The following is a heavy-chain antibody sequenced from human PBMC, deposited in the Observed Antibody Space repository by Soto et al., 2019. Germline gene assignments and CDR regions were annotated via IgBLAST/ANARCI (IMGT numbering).Heavy chain of an antibody. V-gene: IGHV1-18*01. J-gene: IGHJ4*02. CDR1: GYTFTSYG. CDR3: ARGRSGCGGSCYPDFDY. CDR2: ISAYNGNT. D-gene: IGHD2-15*01. Sequence: QVQLVQSGAEVENPGASVKVSCKASGYTFTSYGISWVRQAPGQGLEWMGWISAYNGNTNYAQKLQGRVTMTTDTSTSTAYMELRSLRSDDTAVYYCARGRSGCGGSCYPDFDYWGQGTLVTVSS.